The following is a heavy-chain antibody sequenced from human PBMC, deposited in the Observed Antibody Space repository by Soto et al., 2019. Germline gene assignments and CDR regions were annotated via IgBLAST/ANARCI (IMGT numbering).Heavy chain of an antibody. V-gene: IGHV1-18*04. CDR2: ISAYNGNT. J-gene: IGHJ5*02. D-gene: IGHD6-13*01. Sequence: GASVKVSCKASGYTFTGYYMHWVRQAPGQGLEWMGWISAYNGNTNYAQKLQGRVTMTTDTSTSTAYMELRSLRSDDTAVYYCARVGQQLDYNXFDPWGQGTLVTVSS. CDR1: GYTFTGYY. CDR3: ARVGQQLDYNXFDP.